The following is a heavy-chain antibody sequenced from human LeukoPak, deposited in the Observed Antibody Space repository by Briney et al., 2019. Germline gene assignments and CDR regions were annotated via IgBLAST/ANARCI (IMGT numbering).Heavy chain of an antibody. Sequence: GESLKISCKGSGYRFSSYWIGWVRQMPGKGLEWMGIIYPGDSEPRYSPSFQGQVTISADKSISTAYLQWSSLKASDTAMYYCVRALGYCSSGSCYYYDYWGQGTLVTVSS. CDR1: GYRFSSYW. V-gene: IGHV5-51*01. J-gene: IGHJ4*02. CDR2: IYPGDSEP. CDR3: VRALGYCSSGSCYYYDY. D-gene: IGHD2-15*01.